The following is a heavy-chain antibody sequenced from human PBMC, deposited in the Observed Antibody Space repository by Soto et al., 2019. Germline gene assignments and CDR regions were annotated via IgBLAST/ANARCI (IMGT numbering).Heavy chain of an antibody. V-gene: IGHV4-59*01. J-gene: IGHJ6*03. D-gene: IGHD2-15*01. Sequence: QVQLQESGPGLVKPSETLSLTCTVSGGSISSYYCSWIRQPPGKGLEWIGYVYYSGRTNYNPSLKRLVTISVDTSTTQFSLQVSSVTAADTAVYYCAKSGSNYYSYMDVWGKGTTVTVCS. CDR2: VYYSGRT. CDR1: GGSISSYY. CDR3: AKSGSNYYSYMDV.